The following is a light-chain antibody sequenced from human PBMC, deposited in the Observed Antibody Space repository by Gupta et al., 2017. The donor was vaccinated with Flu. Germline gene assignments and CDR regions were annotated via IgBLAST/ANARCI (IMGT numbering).Light chain of an antibody. CDR3: ATWDDSLSAVV. CDR2: KSN. Sequence: RVTFSCSGGNSNIGINYVYWYQQLPGAAPKLIIYKSNKRPSGVPDRFSGSKSGTSASLAIXGXRAEDEXEYYCATWDDSLSAVVFGGGTKLTVL. J-gene: IGLJ2*01. V-gene: IGLV1-47*01. CDR1: NSNIGINY.